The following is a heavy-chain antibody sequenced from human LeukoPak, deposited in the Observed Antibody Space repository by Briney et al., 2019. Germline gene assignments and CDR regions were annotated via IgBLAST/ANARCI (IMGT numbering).Heavy chain of an antibody. CDR1: GFTISSYW. CDR2: IKEDGSEK. Sequence: GGSLILYCKASGFTISSYWMSWVRQATGKGLERVANIKEDGSEKLFVDSVKGRFTICRDNDKKSLYLQMNSLRAEDTAVYYCARQWGRSFDYWGQGTLVTVSS. CDR3: ARQWGRSFDY. D-gene: IGHD1-26*01. J-gene: IGHJ4*02. V-gene: IGHV3-7*04.